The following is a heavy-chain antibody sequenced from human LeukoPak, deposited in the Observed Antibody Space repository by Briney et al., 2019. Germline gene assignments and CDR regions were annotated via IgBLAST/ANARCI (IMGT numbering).Heavy chain of an antibody. J-gene: IGHJ5*02. D-gene: IGHD5-12*01. CDR3: ARYDIVATNWFDP. V-gene: IGHV4-59*12. Sequence: PSETLSLTCTVSGGSISHYYWSWIRQPPGKGLEWIGYIYYTGNTYYNPSLRSRVTMSVDTSKNQFSLNLHSVTAEDTAVYYCARYDIVATNWFDPWGQGTLVTVSS. CDR1: GGSISHYY. CDR2: IYYTGNT.